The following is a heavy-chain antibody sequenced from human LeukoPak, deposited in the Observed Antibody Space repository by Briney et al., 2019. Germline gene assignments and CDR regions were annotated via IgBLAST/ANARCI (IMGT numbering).Heavy chain of an antibody. CDR1: GFTFSNYA. D-gene: IGHD3-9*01. CDR2: ITGSGGGT. V-gene: IGHV3-23*01. CDR3: AKWGDYDVLTGYYDPDY. J-gene: IGHJ4*02. Sequence: GASLRLSCAASGFTFSNYAMSWVRQAPGKGLEWGSAITGSGGGTYYADSVKGRFTISRDNSKNTLYLQMNSLRAEDTAVYYCAKWGDYDVLTGYYDPDYWGQGTLVTVSS.